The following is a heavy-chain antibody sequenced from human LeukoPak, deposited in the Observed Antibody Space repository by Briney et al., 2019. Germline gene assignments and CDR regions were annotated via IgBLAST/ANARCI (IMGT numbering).Heavy chain of an antibody. CDR1: GFTFSDYY. J-gene: IGHJ4*02. CDR2: ISSSGSTI. V-gene: IGHV3-11*01. Sequence: PGGSLRLSCAASGFTFSDYYMSWIRQAPGKGLEWVSYISSSGSTIYYADSVKGRFTISRDNAKNSLYLQMNSLRAEDTALYYCARGGTRYCSSTSCHLIDYWGQGTLVTVSS. D-gene: IGHD2-2*01. CDR3: ARGGTRYCSSTSCHLIDY.